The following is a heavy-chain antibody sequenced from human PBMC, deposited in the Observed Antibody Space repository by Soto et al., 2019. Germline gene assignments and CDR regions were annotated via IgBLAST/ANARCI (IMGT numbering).Heavy chain of an antibody. Sequence: EVQGLESGGGLVQPGGFLRLSCADSGFTFSSYAMNWVRQAPGKGLEWVSVSSGSGGSTYYADSVKGRFTISRDNSKNTLYLQMNSLRAEDTAVYYCARRSSSWYFDYWGQGTLVTVSS. V-gene: IGHV3-23*01. CDR1: GFTFSSYA. CDR2: SSGSGGST. CDR3: ARRSSSWYFDY. D-gene: IGHD6-13*01. J-gene: IGHJ4*02.